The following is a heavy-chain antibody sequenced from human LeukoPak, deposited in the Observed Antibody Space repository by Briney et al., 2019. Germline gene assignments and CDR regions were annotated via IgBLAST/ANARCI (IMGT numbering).Heavy chain of an antibody. Sequence: ASVKVSCKASGYTFTSYGISWVRQAPGQGLEWMGWMSAYNGNTNYAQKLQGRVPMTTDTSTSTAYMELRSLRSDDTAVYYCAREETYDSSGYVSYYFDYWGQGTLVTVSS. CDR1: GYTFTSYG. V-gene: IGHV1-18*01. J-gene: IGHJ4*02. CDR3: AREETYDSSGYVSYYFDY. CDR2: MSAYNGNT. D-gene: IGHD3-22*01.